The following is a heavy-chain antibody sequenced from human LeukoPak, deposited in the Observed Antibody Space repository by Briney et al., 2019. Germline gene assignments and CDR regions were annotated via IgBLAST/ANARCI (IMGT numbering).Heavy chain of an antibody. CDR3: AKGYSSSSEGDLIDY. CDR1: GYTFSSYG. Sequence: GGSLRLSCAASGYTFSSYGMHWVRQAPGKGLEWVAFIRYDGSNKYYADSVKGRFTISRDNSKNTLYLQMNSLRAEDTAVYYCAKGYSSSSEGDLIDYWGQGTLVTVSS. J-gene: IGHJ4*02. D-gene: IGHD6-6*01. V-gene: IGHV3-30*02. CDR2: IRYDGSNK.